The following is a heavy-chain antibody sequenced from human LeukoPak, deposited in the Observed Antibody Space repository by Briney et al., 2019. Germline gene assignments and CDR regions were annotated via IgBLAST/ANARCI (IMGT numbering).Heavy chain of an antibody. Sequence: PSETLSLTCTVSGGSISSYYWSWIRPPPGRGLEWIGYIYYSGSTNYNPSLKSRVTISVDTSKNQFSLKLSSVTAADTAVYYCARHRKYYYGSGSYFDYWGQGTLVTVSS. CDR2: IYYSGST. V-gene: IGHV4-59*08. CDR1: GGSISSYY. CDR3: ARHRKYYYGSGSYFDY. D-gene: IGHD3-10*01. J-gene: IGHJ4*02.